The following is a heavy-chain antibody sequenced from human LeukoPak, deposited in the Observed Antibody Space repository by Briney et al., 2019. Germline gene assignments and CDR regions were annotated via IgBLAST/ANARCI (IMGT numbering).Heavy chain of an antibody. J-gene: IGHJ4*02. D-gene: IGHD6-13*01. CDR2: ISGSSGST. CDR3: AKTRSWYYFDY. CDR1: GFTFSSYG. Sequence: PGGSLRLSCAASGFTFSSYGMSWVRQAPGKGLEWVSVISGSSGSTYYAESVKGRFTISRDKSKNTLYLQMNSLRAEDTAVYYCAKTRSWYYFDYWGQGTLVTVSS. V-gene: IGHV3-23*01.